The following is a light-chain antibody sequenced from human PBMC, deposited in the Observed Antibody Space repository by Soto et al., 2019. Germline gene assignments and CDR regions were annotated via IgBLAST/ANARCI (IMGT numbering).Light chain of an antibody. J-gene: IGKJ1*01. CDR3: QQYNSYSWT. CDR2: DVS. Sequence: DIQMTHSPSTLSASVGDRVIITCRASQGISRRLAWYQQKPGKAPRLLIYDVSTLESGVPSRFSGSGSGTEFTLTISGLQPDDFATYYCQQYNSYSWTFGQGTKVDIK. CDR1: QGISRR. V-gene: IGKV1-5*01.